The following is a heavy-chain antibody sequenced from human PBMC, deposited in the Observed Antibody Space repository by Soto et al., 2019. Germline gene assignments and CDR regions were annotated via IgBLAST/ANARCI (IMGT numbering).Heavy chain of an antibody. D-gene: IGHD3-3*01. CDR2: ISGSGGST. V-gene: IGHV3-23*01. Sequence: TGGSLRLSCAASGFTFSSYAMSWVRQAPGKGLEWVSAISGSGGSTDYAAPVKGRFTISRDDSKNTLYLQMNSLKTEDTAVYYCTTDGLGYYDFPFDPWGQGTLVTVSS. CDR3: TTDGLGYYDFPFDP. CDR1: GFTFSSYA. J-gene: IGHJ5*02.